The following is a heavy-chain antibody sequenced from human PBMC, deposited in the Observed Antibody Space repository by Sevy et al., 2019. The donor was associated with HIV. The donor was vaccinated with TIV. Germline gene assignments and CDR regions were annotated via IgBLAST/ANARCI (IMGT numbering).Heavy chain of an antibody. Sequence: ETLSLTCTVSGGSLNNYFWSWLRQPPGKGLEWIGYMYSSGSTNYNPSLKSRVTISVDTSKNQFSLKVRSVTAADTAVYYCARESIGATGDFDYWGQRTLVTVSS. D-gene: IGHD1-1*01. CDR1: GGSLNNYF. V-gene: IGHV4-59*01. J-gene: IGHJ4*02. CDR2: MYSSGST. CDR3: ARESIGATGDFDY.